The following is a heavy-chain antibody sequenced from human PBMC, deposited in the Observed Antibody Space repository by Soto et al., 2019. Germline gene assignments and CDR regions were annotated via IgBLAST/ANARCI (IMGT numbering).Heavy chain of an antibody. Sequence: GSLRLSCAASGFSFSSCAMHWVRQAPGKGLEWVAVVSHDGSNKYYADSVKGRVTISRDNSINTVYLQMNSLRAEDTAVYYCARVSIAVAGIAYYFDYWGQGT. V-gene: IGHV3-30-3*01. CDR2: VSHDGSNK. D-gene: IGHD6-19*01. CDR1: GFSFSSCA. CDR3: ARVSIAVAGIAYYFDY. J-gene: IGHJ4*02.